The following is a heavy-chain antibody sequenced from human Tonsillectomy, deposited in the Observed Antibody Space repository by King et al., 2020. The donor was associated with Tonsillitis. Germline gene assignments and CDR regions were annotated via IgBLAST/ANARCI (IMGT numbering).Heavy chain of an antibody. CDR3: ARVHLGYCSSTSCYVEYGMAV. CDR1: GFIFSSHA. Sequence: VQLVESGGGVVQPGRSLRLSCAASGFIFSSHAMHWVRQAPGKGLEWVAVISYDGSNKYYADSVKGRITISRDNSKNTLYLQMNSLRAEDTAVYYCARVHLGYCSSTSCYVEYGMAVWGQGTTVTVSS. CDR2: ISYDGSNK. J-gene: IGHJ6*02. D-gene: IGHD2-2*01. V-gene: IGHV3-30*04.